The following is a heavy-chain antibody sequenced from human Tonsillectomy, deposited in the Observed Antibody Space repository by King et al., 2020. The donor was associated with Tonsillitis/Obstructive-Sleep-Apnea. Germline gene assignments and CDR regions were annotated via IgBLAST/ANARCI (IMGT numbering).Heavy chain of an antibody. CDR1: GFTFSIYA. D-gene: IGHD3-22*01. Sequence: VQLVESGGGLVQPGGSLRLSCVASGFTFSIYAMTWVRQAPGKGLEWVSLISGSGGSTYYADSVKGRFTISKDNSKNTLYLQMNSLRAEDTAVYYCAKYSDSSGYYPSNYYYMDVWGKGTTVTVSS. J-gene: IGHJ6*03. V-gene: IGHV3-23*04. CDR2: ISGSGGST. CDR3: AKYSDSSGYYPSNYYYMDV.